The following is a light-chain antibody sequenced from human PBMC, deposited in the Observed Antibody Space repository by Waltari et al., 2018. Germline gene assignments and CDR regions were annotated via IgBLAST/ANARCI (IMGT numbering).Light chain of an antibody. CDR2: YDS. J-gene: IGLJ2*01. V-gene: IGLV3-21*04. CDR1: NIGSKS. Sequence: SYVVTQSPSVSVAPGETARITCGGDNIGSKSVHLYQQRPGQAPVLVISYDSDRPSGLPGRFSGSNSGNTATLTISWVEAEDEADYYCLVWHSTIDHQGVFGGGTKLTVL. CDR3: LVWHSTIDHQGV.